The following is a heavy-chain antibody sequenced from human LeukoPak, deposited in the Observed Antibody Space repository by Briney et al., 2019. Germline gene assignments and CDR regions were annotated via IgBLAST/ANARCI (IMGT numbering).Heavy chain of an antibody. CDR1: GGTFSSYA. CDR3: ARESGDSRGYPVGRFDY. J-gene: IGHJ4*02. CDR2: IIPIFGIA. Sequence: ASVKVSCKASGGTFSSYAISWVRQAPGQGLEWMGRIIPIFGIANYAQKFQGRVTITADTSTSTAYMELSSLRSEDTAVYYCARESGDSRGYPVGRFDYWGQGTLVTVSS. V-gene: IGHV1-69*04. D-gene: IGHD3-22*01.